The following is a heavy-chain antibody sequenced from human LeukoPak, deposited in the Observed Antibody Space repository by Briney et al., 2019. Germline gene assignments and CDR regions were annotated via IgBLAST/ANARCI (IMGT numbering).Heavy chain of an antibody. CDR3: ACAVRGVPEDYYYYYMDV. J-gene: IGHJ6*03. D-gene: IGHD3-10*01. CDR2: ISAYNGNT. Sequence: GASVKVSCKASGYTFTSYGISWVRQAPGQGLEWMGWISAYNGNTNYAQKLQGRVTMTTDTSTSTAYMELRSLRSNDTAVYYCACAVRGVPEDYYYYYMDVWGKGTTVTVSS. CDR1: GYTFTSYG. V-gene: IGHV1-18*01.